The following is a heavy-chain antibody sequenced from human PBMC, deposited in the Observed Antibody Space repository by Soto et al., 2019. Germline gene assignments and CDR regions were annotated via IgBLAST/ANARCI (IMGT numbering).Heavy chain of an antibody. CDR1: GFTFSNYG. CDR3: GRDCVWFGAHPIDN. D-gene: IGHD3-10*01. J-gene: IGHJ4*02. V-gene: IGHV3-30*03. CDR2: ISYDGSIE. Sequence: QVQVVESGGGVVQPGRSLRLSCAASGFTFSNYGMHWVRQAPGKGMDWVAVISYDGSIEYYSESVKGRFTMSRDNSENTVYLQMNSLRTEDTTVYFGGRDCVWFGAHPIDNWGQGTLVTVSS.